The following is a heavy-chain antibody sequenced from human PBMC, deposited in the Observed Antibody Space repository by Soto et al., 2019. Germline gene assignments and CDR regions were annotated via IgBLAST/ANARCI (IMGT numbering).Heavy chain of an antibody. CDR1: GGTFSSYA. J-gene: IGHJ4*02. D-gene: IGHD1-26*01. Sequence: SSVKVSCKASGGTFSSYAISWVRQAPGQGLEWMGGIIPIFGTANYAQKFQGRVTITADKSTSTAYMELSSLRSEDTAVYYCARETSGGSYFAYWAQRTMVPVSA. V-gene: IGHV1-69*06. CDR3: ARETSGGSYFAY. CDR2: IIPIFGTA.